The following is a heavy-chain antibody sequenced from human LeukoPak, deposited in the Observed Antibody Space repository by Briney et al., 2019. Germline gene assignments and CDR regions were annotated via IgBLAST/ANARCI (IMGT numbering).Heavy chain of an antibody. CDR2: ISSSSSTI. CDR3: ARDLSVGAIGWFDH. Sequence: GGSLRLSCAASGFTFSSYSMNWVRQAPGKGLEWVSYISSSSSTIYYADSVKGRFTISRDNAKNSLYLQMNSLRAEDTAVYYCARDLSVGAIGWFDHWGQGTLVTVSS. J-gene: IGHJ5*02. D-gene: IGHD1-26*01. CDR1: GFTFSSYS. V-gene: IGHV3-48*01.